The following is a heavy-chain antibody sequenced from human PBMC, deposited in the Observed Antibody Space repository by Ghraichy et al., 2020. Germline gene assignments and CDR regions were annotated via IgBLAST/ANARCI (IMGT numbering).Heavy chain of an antibody. CDR3: ANYGQTITFDY. J-gene: IGHJ4*02. CDR2: IGNTGTDT. V-gene: IGHV3-23*01. Sequence: GSLRLSCAASGFSFSSYAMIWVRQGPGKGLEWVSGIGNTGTDTYYADSVKGRFTISRDNSKNTLYLQMNSLRAEDTALYYCANYGQTITFDYWGQGTLVTVSS. CDR1: GFSFSSYA. D-gene: IGHD3-9*01.